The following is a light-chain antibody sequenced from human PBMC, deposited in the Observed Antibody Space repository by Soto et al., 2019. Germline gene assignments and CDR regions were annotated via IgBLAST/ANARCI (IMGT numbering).Light chain of an antibody. Sequence: EIVLTQSPGTLSLSPGERATLSCRASQSVDSTYLAWYQQKPDQSPRLLIYATSTRAAGIPDRFSGSGSGTDFTLTISRLEPEDFAVYYCQQYDNWPPITFGQGTRLEIK. CDR2: ATS. CDR1: QSVDSTY. J-gene: IGKJ5*01. V-gene: IGKV3-20*01. CDR3: QQYDNWPPIT.